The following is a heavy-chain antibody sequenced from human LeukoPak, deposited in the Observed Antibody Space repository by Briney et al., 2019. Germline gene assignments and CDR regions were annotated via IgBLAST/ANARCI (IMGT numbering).Heavy chain of an antibody. Sequence: GGSLRLSCAASGFTFSSYSMNWVRQAPGKGLEWVSYISSSSSTIYYADSVKGRFTISRDNAKNSLCLQMNSLRAEDTAVYYCARTRGGYSSSHRQAMIYPDLYGMDVWGQGTTVTVSS. CDR1: GFTFSSYS. D-gene: IGHD6-13*01. V-gene: IGHV3-48*04. CDR3: ARTRGGYSSSHRQAMIYPDLYGMDV. CDR2: ISSSSSTI. J-gene: IGHJ6*02.